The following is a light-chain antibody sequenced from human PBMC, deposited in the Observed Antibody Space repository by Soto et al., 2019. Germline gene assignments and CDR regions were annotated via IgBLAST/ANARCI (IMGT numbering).Light chain of an antibody. Sequence: DIQMTQSPSSLSPSVGDTVSITCRASQSITSYLNWYQQKPGKPPKLVIYHASNLQTGVPSRFSGSGSGTDFTLTISGLQPEHFATYYCQQSDSLPFTFGQGTRLE. CDR3: QQSDSLPFT. V-gene: IGKV1-39*01. CDR2: HAS. CDR1: QSITSY. J-gene: IGKJ2*01.